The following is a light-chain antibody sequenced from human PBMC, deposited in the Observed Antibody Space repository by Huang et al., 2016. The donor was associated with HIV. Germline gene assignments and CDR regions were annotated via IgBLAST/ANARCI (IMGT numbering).Light chain of an antibody. J-gene: IGKJ5*01. V-gene: IGKV3-11*01. CDR3: QQRGNWPIT. CDR1: QSLSSY. CDR2: DAS. Sequence: EIVLTQSPATLSLSPGERATLSCRASQSLSSYLAWYQQKPGQAPRLLIYDASNRATGIPARFSGSGSGTDFTLTISSLEPEDCAVYYCQQRGNWPITFGQGTRLEMK.